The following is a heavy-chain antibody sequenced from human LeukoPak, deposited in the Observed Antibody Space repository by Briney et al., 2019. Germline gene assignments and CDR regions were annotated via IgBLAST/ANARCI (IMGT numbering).Heavy chain of an antibody. CDR1: GYSFTDYY. CDR2: INPNSGGT. CDR3: ARGVPVGLNYFDY. D-gene: IGHD2-2*01. V-gene: IGHV1-2*02. Sequence: ASVKVSCKTSGYSFTDYYIHWVRQAPGQGLEWMRWINPNSGGTNYAQKFQGRVTMTRDTSIRTTYMDLSRLISDDTAVYYCARGVPVGLNYFDYWGQGTLVTVSS. J-gene: IGHJ4*02.